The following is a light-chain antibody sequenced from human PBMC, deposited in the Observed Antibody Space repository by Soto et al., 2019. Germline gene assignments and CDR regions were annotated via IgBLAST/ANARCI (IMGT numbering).Light chain of an antibody. CDR1: SSDVGGYNY. CDR2: EVS. CDR3: SSYAGSNNLMV. J-gene: IGLJ2*01. Sequence: QSALTQPPSASGSPGQSGTISCTGTSSDVGGYNYVSWYQQHPGKAPKLMIYEVSKRPSGVPDRFSGSKSGNTASLTVSGLQAEDEADYYCSSYAGSNNLMVFGGGTKVTVL. V-gene: IGLV2-8*01.